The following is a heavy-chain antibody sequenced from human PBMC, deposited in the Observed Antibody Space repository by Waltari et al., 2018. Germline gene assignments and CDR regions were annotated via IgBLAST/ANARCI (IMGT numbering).Heavy chain of an antibody. CDR1: GYTFTSYA. CDR2: INAGNGNT. D-gene: IGHD5-12*01. J-gene: IGHJ4*02. V-gene: IGHV1-3*01. Sequence: QVQLVQSGAEVKKPGASVKVSCKASGYTFTSYAMHWVRQAPGQRLEWMGWINAGNGNTKYSQKFQGRVTITRDTSASTAYMELSSLRSEDTAVYYCAIAGYRWLQFGYFDYWGQGTLVTVSS. CDR3: AIAGYRWLQFGYFDY.